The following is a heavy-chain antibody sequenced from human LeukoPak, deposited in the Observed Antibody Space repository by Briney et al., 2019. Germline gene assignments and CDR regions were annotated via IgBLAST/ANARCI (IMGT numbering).Heavy chain of an antibody. J-gene: IGHJ4*02. CDR2: IYSGGST. CDR1: AFSFCSNY. Sequence: GGSLRLSCAASAFSFCSNYMTWVRQAPGKGLEWVSLIYSGGSTYYSDSVKGRFTISRDNSKNTLYLQMDSRRAEDTAVYYCARDRLRLGELSLRLYYWGQGTLVTVSS. D-gene: IGHD3-16*02. CDR3: ARDRLRLGELSLRLYY. V-gene: IGHV3-66*01.